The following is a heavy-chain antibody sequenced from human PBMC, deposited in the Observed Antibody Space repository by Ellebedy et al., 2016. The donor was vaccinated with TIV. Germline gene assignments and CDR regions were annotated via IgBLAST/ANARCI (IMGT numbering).Heavy chain of an antibody. D-gene: IGHD3-10*01. CDR3: VKASMVRGVISYGMDV. CDR1: GFIFDDYA. Sequence: GGSLRLSCAASGFIFDDYAMHWVRQAPGKGLEWVSGISWNSGSIGSADSVKGRFTISRDNAKNSLYLQMNSLRVEDTAVYYCVKASMVRGVISYGMDVWGQGTTVTVSS. CDR2: ISWNSGSI. J-gene: IGHJ6*02. V-gene: IGHV3-9*01.